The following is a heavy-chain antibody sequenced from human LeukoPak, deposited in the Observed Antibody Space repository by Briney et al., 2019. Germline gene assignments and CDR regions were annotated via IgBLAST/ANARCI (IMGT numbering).Heavy chain of an antibody. CDR2: IIPIFGTA. J-gene: IGHJ4*02. CDR3: ASTEVRYGSGSYYISY. D-gene: IGHD3-10*01. Sequence: GASVKVSCKASGGTFSSYAISWVRQAPGQGLEWMGGIIPIFGTANYAQKFQGRVTITADESTSTAYMELSSLRSEDTAVYYCASTEVRYGSGSYYISYWGQGTLVTVSS. V-gene: IGHV1-69*13. CDR1: GGTFSSYA.